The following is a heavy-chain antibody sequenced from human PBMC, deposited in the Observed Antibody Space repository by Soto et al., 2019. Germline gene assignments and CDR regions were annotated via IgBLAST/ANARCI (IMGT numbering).Heavy chain of an antibody. V-gene: IGHV1-46*03. D-gene: IGHD5-12*01. Sequence: QVQLVQSGAEVKKPGASVKVSCKASGYTFTSYYMHWVRQAPGQGLEWMGIINPSGGSTSSAQKFQDRVTMTRHTATSTVYMELSCLRSEDTAVYYCSRASAHRGLRSIDYWGQGTLVTVSS. J-gene: IGHJ4*02. CDR2: INPSGGST. CDR3: SRASAHRGLRSIDY. CDR1: GYTFTSYY.